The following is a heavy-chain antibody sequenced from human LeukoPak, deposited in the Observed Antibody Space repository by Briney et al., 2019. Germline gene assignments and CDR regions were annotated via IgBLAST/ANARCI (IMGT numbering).Heavy chain of an antibody. V-gene: IGHV4-34*01. D-gene: IGHD6-6*01. J-gene: IGHJ6*02. Sequence: SETLSLTCAVYGGSFSGYYWSWIRQPPGKGLEWIGEINHSGSTNYNPSLKSRVTISVDTSKNQFSLKLSSVTAADTAVYYCARAESIAARRRAGYYYYYYGMDVWGQGTTVTVSS. CDR3: ARAESIAARRRAGYYYYYYGMDV. CDR2: INHSGST. CDR1: GGSFSGYY.